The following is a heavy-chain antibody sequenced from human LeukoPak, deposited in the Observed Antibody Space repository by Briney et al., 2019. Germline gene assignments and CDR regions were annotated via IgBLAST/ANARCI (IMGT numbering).Heavy chain of an antibody. CDR3: ARDGRASGTLDFDY. Sequence: ASVKVSCKASGYSFSGFYIHWVRQDPGQGPEWMGWINPNSGGPNYEQKFQGRVTMTRDTSISTAYMELSRLTSDDTAVYYCARDGRASGTLDFDYWGQGTQVTVSS. J-gene: IGHJ4*02. D-gene: IGHD3-10*01. V-gene: IGHV1-2*02. CDR2: INPNSGGP. CDR1: GYSFSGFY.